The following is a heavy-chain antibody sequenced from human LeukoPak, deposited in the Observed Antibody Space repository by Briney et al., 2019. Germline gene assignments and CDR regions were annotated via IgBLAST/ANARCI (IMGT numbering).Heavy chain of an antibody. J-gene: IGHJ4*02. V-gene: IGHV4-61*02. Sequence: NPPETLSLTCTASGGSISSGSYYWSWLRQPAGKGLEWIGRIYTSGSTNYNPSLKSRVTISVDTSKNQFSLKLSSVTAADTAVYYCARGGYRSAVDYWGQGTLVTVSS. CDR3: ARGGYRSAVDY. CDR1: GGSISSGSYY. D-gene: IGHD2-15*01. CDR2: IYTSGST.